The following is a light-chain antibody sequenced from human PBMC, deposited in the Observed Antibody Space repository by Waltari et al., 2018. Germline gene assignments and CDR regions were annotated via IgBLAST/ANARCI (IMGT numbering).Light chain of an antibody. CDR1: SSDVGAYDY. V-gene: IGLV2-14*01. CDR2: EVS. J-gene: IGLJ1*01. CDR3: SSFTTSSTQV. Sequence: QSALTQPVSVSGSPGHSITISCTGTSSDVGAYDYVSWYQQYPGKAPKLMIFEVSNRPSGASIRFSGSKSGNTASLTISGLLPEDEADYYCSSFTTSSTQVFGTGTKVTVL.